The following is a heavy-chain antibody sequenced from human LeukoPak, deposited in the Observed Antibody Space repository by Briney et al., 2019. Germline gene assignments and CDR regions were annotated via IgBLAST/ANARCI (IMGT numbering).Heavy chain of an antibody. Sequence: PGGSLRLSCAASGFTFSSYAMSWVRQAPGKGLEWVSAISGSGGSTYYADSVKGRFTISRDNSKNTLYLQMNCLRAEDTAVYYCAKYRYDFWSGYLNYWGQGTLVTVSS. CDR2: ISGSGGST. J-gene: IGHJ4*02. CDR3: AKYRYDFWSGYLNY. V-gene: IGHV3-23*01. D-gene: IGHD3-3*01. CDR1: GFTFSSYA.